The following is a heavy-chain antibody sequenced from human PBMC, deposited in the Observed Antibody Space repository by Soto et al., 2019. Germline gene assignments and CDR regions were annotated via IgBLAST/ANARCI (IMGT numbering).Heavy chain of an antibody. CDR1: GFTFSSYA. Sequence: QVQLVESGGGVVQPGRSLRLSCAASGFTFSSYAMHWVRQAPGKGLEWVAVISYDGSNKYYADSVKGRFTISRDNSKNTLYLQMNSLRAEDTAVYYCARMVYARGVDYWGQGTLVTVSS. J-gene: IGHJ4*02. V-gene: IGHV3-30-3*01. D-gene: IGHD2-8*01. CDR2: ISYDGSNK. CDR3: ARMVYARGVDY.